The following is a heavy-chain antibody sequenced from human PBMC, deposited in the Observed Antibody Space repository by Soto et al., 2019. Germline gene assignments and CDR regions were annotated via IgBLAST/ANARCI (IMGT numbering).Heavy chain of an antibody. V-gene: IGHV1-69*06. CDR3: AWTYGSGKYYYYYGMDV. CDR2: IIPIFGTA. CDR1: GGTFSSYA. D-gene: IGHD3-10*01. J-gene: IGHJ6*02. Sequence: SVQVSCKASGGTFSSYAISWVRQAPGQGLEWMGGIIPIFGTANYAQKFQGRVTITADKSTSTAYMELSSLRSEDTAVYYCAWTYGSGKYYYYYGMDVWGQGTTVTVS.